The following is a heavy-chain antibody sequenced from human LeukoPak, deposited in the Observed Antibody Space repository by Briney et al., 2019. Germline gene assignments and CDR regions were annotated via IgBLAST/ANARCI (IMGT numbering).Heavy chain of an antibody. CDR3: AREEKGYCSGGSCYRYYYYGMDV. CDR2: ISYDGSNK. Sequence: PGGSLRLSCAASGFTFSSYAMHWVRQAPGKGLEWVAVISYDGSNKYYADSVKGRFTISRDNSKNTLYLQMNSLRAEDTAVYYCAREEKGYCSGGSCYRYYYYGMDVWGQGTTVTVSS. V-gene: IGHV3-30-3*01. D-gene: IGHD2-15*01. CDR1: GFTFSSYA. J-gene: IGHJ6*02.